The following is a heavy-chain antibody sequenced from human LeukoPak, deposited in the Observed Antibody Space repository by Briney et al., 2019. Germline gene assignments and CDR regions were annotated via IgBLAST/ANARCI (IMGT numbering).Heavy chain of an antibody. D-gene: IGHD6-13*01. CDR2: IYYSGST. J-gene: IGHJ6*03. CDR3: AGKKEVRLYSSPLTGYYYYMDV. Sequence: SETLSLTCTVPGGSISSSSYYWGWIRQPPGKGLEWIGSIYYSGSTYYNPSLKSRVTISVDTSKNQFSLKLSSVTAADTAVYYCAGKKEVRLYSSPLTGYYYYMDVWGKGTTVTVSS. CDR1: GGSISSSSYY. V-gene: IGHV4-39*07.